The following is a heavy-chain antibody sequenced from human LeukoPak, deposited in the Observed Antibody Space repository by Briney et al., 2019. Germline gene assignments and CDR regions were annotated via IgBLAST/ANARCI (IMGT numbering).Heavy chain of an antibody. Sequence: SGPTLVNPTQTLTLTCSFSGFSLGTDGVCVSWIRQPPGKALEWLARIDCDDDKRYSTSLKTRLTISKDTSKNQVVLTMPNMDPVDTATYYCARMLFYDSSGYSSYYFDYWGRGTLVTVSS. V-gene: IGHV2-70*11. CDR3: ARMLFYDSSGYSSYYFDY. CDR2: IDCDDDK. J-gene: IGHJ4*02. CDR1: GFSLGTDGVC. D-gene: IGHD3-22*01.